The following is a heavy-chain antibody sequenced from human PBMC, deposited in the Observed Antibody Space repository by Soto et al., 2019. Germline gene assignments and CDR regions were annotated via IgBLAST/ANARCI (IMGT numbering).Heavy chain of an antibody. CDR2: INAGNGNT. J-gene: IGHJ4*02. D-gene: IGHD2-15*01. CDR3: ARDGRYCSGGSCYPIYYFDY. CDR1: GYTFTSYA. Sequence: ASVKVSCKASGYTFTSYAMHWVRQAPGQRLEWMGWINAGNGNTKYSQKFQGRVTITRDTSASTAYMELSSLRSEDTAVYYCARDGRYCSGGSCYPIYYFDYWGQGTLVTVSS. V-gene: IGHV1-3*01.